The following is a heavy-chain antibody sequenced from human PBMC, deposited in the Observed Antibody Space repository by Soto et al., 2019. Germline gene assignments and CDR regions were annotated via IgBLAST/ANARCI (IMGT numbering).Heavy chain of an antibody. D-gene: IGHD3-22*01. CDR1: GGTFSSYA. Sequence: QVQLVQSGAEVKKPGSSVKVSCKASGGTFSSYAISWVRQAPGQGLEWMGGIIPIFGTANYAQKFQGRVTITADESMSTAYMELSSLRSEDTAVYYCARPLTYYYDSSGWPFDYWGQGTLVTVSS. CDR2: IIPIFGTA. V-gene: IGHV1-69*01. CDR3: ARPLTYYYDSSGWPFDY. J-gene: IGHJ4*02.